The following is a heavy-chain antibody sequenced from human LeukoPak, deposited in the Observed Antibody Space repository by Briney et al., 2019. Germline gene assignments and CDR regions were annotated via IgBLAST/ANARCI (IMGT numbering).Heavy chain of an antibody. CDR2: IYYSGST. CDR1: GGSISSYY. J-gene: IGHJ5*02. V-gene: IGHV4-59*01. D-gene: IGHD2-2*02. Sequence: SETLSLTCTVSGGSISSYYWSWIRQPPGKGLEWIGYIYYSGSTNYNPSLKSRVTISVDTSKNQFSLKLSSVTAADTAVYYCARDYVAVGYCSSTSCYTRVAHWFDPWGQGTLVTVSS. CDR3: ARDYVAVGYCSSTSCYTRVAHWFDP.